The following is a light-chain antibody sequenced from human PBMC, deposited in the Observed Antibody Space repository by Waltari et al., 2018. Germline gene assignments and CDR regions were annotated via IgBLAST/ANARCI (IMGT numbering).Light chain of an antibody. J-gene: IGLJ2*01. Sequence: SYELTQPPSASMSPGQTARITCSGVALPKKFAYWYQQKPGQAPVLVMYEDSKRPSGIPERFSGSSSGTKATLTISGALVEDEADYYCSSTDSSGTHVVFGGGTKLTVL. CDR1: ALPKKF. CDR3: SSTDSSGTHVV. CDR2: EDS. V-gene: IGLV3-10*01.